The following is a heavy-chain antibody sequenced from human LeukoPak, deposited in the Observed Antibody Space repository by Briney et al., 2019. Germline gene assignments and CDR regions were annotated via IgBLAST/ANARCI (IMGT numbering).Heavy chain of an antibody. CDR2: IKQDGSEK. D-gene: IGHD3-22*01. V-gene: IGHV3-7*03. CDR1: GFTFSSYW. J-gene: IGHJ3*02. CDR3: ASKLYYYDSSGYYFRWDAFDI. Sequence: GGSLRLSCAASGFTFSSYWMSWVRQAPGKGLEWVANIKQDGSEKYNVDSVKGRFTISRDNAKNSLYLQMNSLRAEDTAVYYCASKLYYYDSSGYYFRWDAFDIWGQGTMVTVSS.